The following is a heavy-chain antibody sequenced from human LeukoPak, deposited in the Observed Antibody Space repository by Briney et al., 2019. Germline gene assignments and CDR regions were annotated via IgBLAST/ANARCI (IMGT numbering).Heavy chain of an antibody. V-gene: IGHV1-2*02. CDR1: GCTLNGYY. J-gene: IGHJ4*02. Sequence: GSVKDSCKASGCTLNGYYLHSVRQAPGQGGEWIEGIRPNSGGTNHAQNFQGRVTMNRDTSISIAYMELSRLTSDDTAVYYCARGGCYGPDNDWGQGTMVTVSS. CDR2: IRPNSGGT. CDR3: ARGGCYGPDND. D-gene: IGHD2-2*01.